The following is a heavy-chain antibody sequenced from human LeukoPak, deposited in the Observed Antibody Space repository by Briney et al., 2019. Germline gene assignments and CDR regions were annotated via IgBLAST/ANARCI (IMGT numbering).Heavy chain of an antibody. CDR3: ARSYSSSDHYYYYGMDV. D-gene: IGHD6-13*01. V-gene: IGHV4-39*01. CDR2: IYYSGST. CDR1: GGSISSSSYY. Sequence: PSETLSLTCTVSGGSISSSSYYWGWIRQPPGKGLEWIGSIYYSGSTYCNPALKSRLTISVDTSKNQFSLKLSSVTAADTAMYYCARSYSSSDHYYYYGMDVWGQGTTVTVSS. J-gene: IGHJ6*02.